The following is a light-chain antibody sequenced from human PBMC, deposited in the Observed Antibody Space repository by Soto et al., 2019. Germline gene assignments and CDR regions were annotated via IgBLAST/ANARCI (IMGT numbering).Light chain of an antibody. J-gene: IGLJ2*01. V-gene: IGLV6-57*04. CDR1: SGSIASNY. Sequence: NFMLTQPHSVSESPGKTVTISCTRSSGSIASNYVQWYQQRPGSAPTTVIYEHNRRPSGVPDRFSGSVDSSSNSASLIISGLKTEDEADYYCQSYDSSIREVFGGGTKVTVL. CDR3: QSYDSSIREV. CDR2: EHN.